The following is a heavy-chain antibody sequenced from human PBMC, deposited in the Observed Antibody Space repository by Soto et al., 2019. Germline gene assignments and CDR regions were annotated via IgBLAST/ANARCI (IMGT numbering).Heavy chain of an antibody. Sequence: QVQLVESGGGVVQRGRSLRLSCAASGFTFSSYAMHWVRQAPGKGLEWVAVISYDGSNKYYADSVKGRFTISRDNSKNTLYMQMNSLRAEDTAVYYCASDTRVFGVVLIPDAFDIWGQGTMVTVSS. V-gene: IGHV3-30-3*01. D-gene: IGHD3-3*01. J-gene: IGHJ3*02. CDR3: ASDTRVFGVVLIPDAFDI. CDR1: GFTFSSYA. CDR2: ISYDGSNK.